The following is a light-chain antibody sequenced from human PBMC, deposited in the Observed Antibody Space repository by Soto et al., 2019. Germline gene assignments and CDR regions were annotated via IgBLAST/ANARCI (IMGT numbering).Light chain of an antibody. CDR1: QTTNNY. J-gene: IGKJ2*01. CDR3: QQSYSMPYA. Sequence: DIQMTQSPSSLSASVGDRVTITCRASQTTNNYLNWYQPKPGKAPKLLIYAASTLQTGVPSRFTGSGSGTDFTLTIISLQPEDYATYFCQQSYSMPYAFGPGTKVEIK. V-gene: IGKV1-39*01. CDR2: AAS.